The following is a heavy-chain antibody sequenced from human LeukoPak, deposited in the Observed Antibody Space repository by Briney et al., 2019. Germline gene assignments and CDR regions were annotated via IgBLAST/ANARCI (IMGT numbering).Heavy chain of an antibody. J-gene: IGHJ4*02. CDR2: INHRGST. CDR3: ARSITIPLY. V-gene: IGHV4-34*01. Sequence: SEALSLTCAGYGGAFRGYYWSWIRQPPGKGLGWIGEINHRGSTNYNPSLKSRVTISVDTSKHQFSLKLSSVTAADTAVYYCARSITIPLYWGQGPLVTVS. D-gene: IGHD3-10*01. CDR1: GGAFRGYY.